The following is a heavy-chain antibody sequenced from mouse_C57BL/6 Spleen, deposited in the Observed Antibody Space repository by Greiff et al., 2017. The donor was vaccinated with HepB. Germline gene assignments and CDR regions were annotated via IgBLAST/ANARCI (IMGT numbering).Heavy chain of an antibody. Sequence: DVHLVESGGGLVKPGGSLKLSCAASGFTFSSYAMSWVRQTPEKRLEWVATISDGGSYTYYPDNVKGRFTISRDNAKNNLYLQMSHLKSEDTAMYYCARDNTPAWFAYWGQGTLVTVSA. V-gene: IGHV5-4*01. CDR2: ISDGGSYT. CDR3: ARDNTPAWFAY. D-gene: IGHD5-1-1*01. J-gene: IGHJ3*01. CDR1: GFTFSSYA.